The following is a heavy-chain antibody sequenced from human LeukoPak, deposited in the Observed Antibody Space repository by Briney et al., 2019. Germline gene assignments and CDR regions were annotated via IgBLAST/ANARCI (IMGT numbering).Heavy chain of an antibody. V-gene: IGHV3-7*01. D-gene: IGHD2-15*01. Sequence: GGSLRLSCAAPGFTFSTYWMSWVRQAPGKGLEWVANIKQDGSEEYYVDSVKGRFTISRDNAKNSLYLQMNSLRAEDTAVFYCARLAATYDAFDIWGQGTMVTVSS. CDR1: GFTFSTYW. CDR2: IKQDGSEE. CDR3: ARLAATYDAFDI. J-gene: IGHJ3*02.